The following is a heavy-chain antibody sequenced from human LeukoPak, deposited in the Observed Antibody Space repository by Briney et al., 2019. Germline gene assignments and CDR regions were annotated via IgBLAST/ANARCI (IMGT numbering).Heavy chain of an antibody. CDR1: GGSISSYY. CDR3: ARYPPPWATMVRGGDAFDI. D-gene: IGHD3-10*01. V-gene: IGHV4-59*12. Sequence: SETLSLTCTVSGGSISSYYWSWIRQPPGKGLEWIGYIYSSGSTNYNPSLKSRVTISVDTSKNQFSLKLSSVTAADTAVYYCARYPPPWATMVRGGDAFDIWGQGTMVTVSS. J-gene: IGHJ3*02. CDR2: IYSSGST.